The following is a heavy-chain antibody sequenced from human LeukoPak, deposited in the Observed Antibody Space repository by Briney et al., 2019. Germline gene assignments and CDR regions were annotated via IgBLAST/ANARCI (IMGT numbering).Heavy chain of an antibody. D-gene: IGHD6-19*01. V-gene: IGHV3-30*02. Sequence: GGSLRLXCAASGFTFSSYGMHWVRQAPGKGLEWVAFIRYDGSNKYYADSVKGRFTISRDNSKNTLYLQMNSLRAEDTAVYYCAKEVEVAGTKYYFDYWGQGTLVTVSS. CDR2: IRYDGSNK. CDR1: GFTFSSYG. J-gene: IGHJ4*02. CDR3: AKEVEVAGTKYYFDY.